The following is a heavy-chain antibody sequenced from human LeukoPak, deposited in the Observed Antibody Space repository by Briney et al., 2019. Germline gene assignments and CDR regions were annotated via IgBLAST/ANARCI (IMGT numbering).Heavy chain of an antibody. D-gene: IGHD3-3*01. CDR3: ARDLEQEAIFGVVIIPYNWFDP. CDR2: ISAYNGNT. V-gene: IGHV1-18*01. CDR1: GYTFTSYG. Sequence: VASVKVSCKASGYTFTSYGISWVRQAPGQGLEWMGWISAYNGNTNYAQKLQGRVTMTTDTPTSTAYMELRSLRSDDTAVYYCARDLEQEAIFGVVIIPYNWFDPWGQGTLVTVSS. J-gene: IGHJ5*02.